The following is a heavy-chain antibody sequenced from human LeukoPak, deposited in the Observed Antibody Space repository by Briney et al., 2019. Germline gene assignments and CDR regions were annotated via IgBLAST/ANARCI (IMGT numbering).Heavy chain of an antibody. D-gene: IGHD3-22*01. Sequence: ASVMVFCNSCGYTFSGYYLHWVGQAPGQGLEWMGWISPNSGGTNYAQDFHGRVTMTRDTSISTAYMELSRLRSDDTAIYYCPRAGDSRNLAWGQGTLVTVSS. J-gene: IGHJ5*02. CDR3: PRAGDSRNLA. CDR2: ISPNSGGT. CDR1: GYTFSGYY. V-gene: IGHV1-2*02.